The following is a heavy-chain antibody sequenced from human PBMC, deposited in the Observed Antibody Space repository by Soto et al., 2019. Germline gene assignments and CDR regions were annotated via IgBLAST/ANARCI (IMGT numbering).Heavy chain of an antibody. J-gene: IGHJ4*02. CDR3: ARGRYGDY. CDR2: ISAHNGNT. CDR1: GYAFTTYG. Sequence: QVHLVQSGAEVKKPGASVKVSCQGSGYAFTTYGITWVRQAPGQGLEWMGWISAHNGNTNYTKKLQGRVTVTRDTSTSTDYMELRSLRYDDTAVYYCARGRYGDYWGQGALVTVSS. D-gene: IGHD1-1*01. V-gene: IGHV1-18*01.